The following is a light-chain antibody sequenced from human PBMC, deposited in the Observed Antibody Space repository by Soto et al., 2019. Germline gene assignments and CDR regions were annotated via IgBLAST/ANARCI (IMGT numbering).Light chain of an antibody. J-gene: IGKJ2*01. V-gene: IGKV1-5*03. Sequence: DIQMTQSPSTLSASVGDRVTITCRASQSINTWLAWYQQKPGKAPKLLIYKASSLGRGVPSRFSGSGSGTDFTLTISSRQPDDFAIYYCQQYNSHSSYTFGQGTKLEIK. CDR3: QQYNSHSSYT. CDR1: QSINTW. CDR2: KAS.